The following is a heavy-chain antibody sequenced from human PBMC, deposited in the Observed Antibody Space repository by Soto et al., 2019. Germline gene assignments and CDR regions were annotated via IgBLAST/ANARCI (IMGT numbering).Heavy chain of an antibody. CDR1: GYTFTGYY. CDR2: INLSSGDT. J-gene: IGHJ6*02. D-gene: IGHD1-1*01. V-gene: IGHV1-2*02. Sequence: ASVKVSCKASGYTFTGYYMHWVRQAPGQGLEWMGWINLSSGDTNYAQKFQGRVTMTRDTSISTAYMELSRLKSDDTAVYYCAREDRTGTSVHYYYYGMDVWGQGTTVTVSS. CDR3: AREDRTGTSVHYYYYGMDV.